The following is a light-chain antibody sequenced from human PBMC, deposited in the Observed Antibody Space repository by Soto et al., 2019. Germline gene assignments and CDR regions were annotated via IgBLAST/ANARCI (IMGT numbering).Light chain of an antibody. Sequence: QSALTQPASVSGSPGQSITISCTGTSSDVGTYNYVSWYQQHPGKAPKLMIYEVSNRPSGVSNRFSGSKSGNTASLTISGLQAADEADYYCSSYTTSSTLVFGGGTKVTVL. CDR3: SSYTTSSTLV. J-gene: IGLJ2*01. CDR1: SSDVGTYNY. V-gene: IGLV2-14*01. CDR2: EVS.